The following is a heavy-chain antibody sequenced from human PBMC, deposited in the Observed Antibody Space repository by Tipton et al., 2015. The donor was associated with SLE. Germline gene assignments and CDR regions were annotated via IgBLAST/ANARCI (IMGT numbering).Heavy chain of an antibody. CDR1: GFTVSSNY. CDR2: IYSGGST. Sequence: SGFTVSSNYMSWVRQAPGKGLEWVSVIYSGGSTYYADSVKGRFTISRDNSKNTLYLQMNSLGAEDTAVYYCARVLPPDAFDIWGQGTMVTVSS. J-gene: IGHJ3*02. V-gene: IGHV3-66*01. CDR3: ARVLPPDAFDI. D-gene: IGHD3-10*01.